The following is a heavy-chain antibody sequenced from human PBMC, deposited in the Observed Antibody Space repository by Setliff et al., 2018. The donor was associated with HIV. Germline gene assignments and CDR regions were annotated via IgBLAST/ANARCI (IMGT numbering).Heavy chain of an antibody. CDR2: MNPNSGNT. CDR3: ARPLIAAAGTFWFDP. V-gene: IGHV1-8*02. Sequence: GASVKVSCKASGYTFINYDINWVRQATGQGLEWMGWMNPNSGNTGYAQKFQGRVTMTRNTSISTAYMELSSLRSEDTAVYYCARPLIAAAGTFWFDPWGQGTLVTVS. D-gene: IGHD6-13*01. J-gene: IGHJ5*02. CDR1: GYTFINYD.